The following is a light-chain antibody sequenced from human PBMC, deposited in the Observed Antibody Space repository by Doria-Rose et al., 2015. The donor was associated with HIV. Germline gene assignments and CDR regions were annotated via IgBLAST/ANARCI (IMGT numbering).Light chain of an antibody. CDR1: QSISSY. J-gene: IGKJ2*02. V-gene: IGKV1-39*01. CDR3: QQSCCTPST. Sequence: DIRMTQSPSSLSASVGDRVTITCRASQSISSYLNWYQQKPGKAPKLLIYAASSLQSGVPSRFGGSGSGTDFTLTISSLQPEDFAAYYCQQSCCTPSTFGQGTKLEIK. CDR2: AAS.